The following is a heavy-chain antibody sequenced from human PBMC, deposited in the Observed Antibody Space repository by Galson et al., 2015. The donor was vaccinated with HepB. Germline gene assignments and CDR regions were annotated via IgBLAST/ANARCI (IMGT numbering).Heavy chain of an antibody. CDR1: GFTFDSYA. Sequence: SLRLSCAASGFTFDSYAIHWVRQGPGQGLDWVAVVSLDGSDEHYADSVKGRFTISRDNSKSMVYLQMSSLRLEDTGVYYCARDQKQWGPPGYYYYMGVWGKRTPVPVSS. V-gene: IGHV3-30-3*01. D-gene: IGHD6-19*01. J-gene: IGHJ6*03. CDR3: ARDQKQWGPPGYYYYMGV. CDR2: VSLDGSDE.